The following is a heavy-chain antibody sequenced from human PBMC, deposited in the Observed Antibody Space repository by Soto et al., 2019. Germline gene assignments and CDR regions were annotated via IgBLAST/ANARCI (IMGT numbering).Heavy chain of an antibody. CDR1: GGSISSSSYY. J-gene: IGHJ4*02. Sequence: SETLSLTCTVSGGSISSSSYYWGWIRQPPGKGLEWIGSIYYSGSTYYNPSLKSRVTISVDTSKNQFSLKLSSVTAADTAVYYCFSTGTKYYFDYWGQGTLVTVS. CDR2: IYYSGST. CDR3: FSTGTKYYFDY. D-gene: IGHD1-1*01. V-gene: IGHV4-39*01.